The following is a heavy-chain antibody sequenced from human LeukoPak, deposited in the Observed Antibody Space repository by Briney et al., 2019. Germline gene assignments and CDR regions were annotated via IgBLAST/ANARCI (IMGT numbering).Heavy chain of an antibody. D-gene: IGHD1-1*01. Sequence: GGSLRLSCAASGFTFSSYGMHWVRQAPGKGLEWVAVISYDGSNKYYADSVKGRFTISRDNSRNTLYLQMNSLRAEDTAVYYCAKDRTGSFDYWGQGTLVTVSS. J-gene: IGHJ4*02. CDR2: ISYDGSNK. V-gene: IGHV3-30*18. CDR3: AKDRTGSFDY. CDR1: GFTFSSYG.